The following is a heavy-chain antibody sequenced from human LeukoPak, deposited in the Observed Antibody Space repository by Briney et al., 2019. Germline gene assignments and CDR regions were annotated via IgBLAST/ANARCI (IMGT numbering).Heavy chain of an antibody. CDR3: ARGVRPYYYYYMDV. CDR2: IYYSGST. D-gene: IGHD3-16*01. V-gene: IGHV4-59*01. J-gene: IGHJ6*03. Sequence: SETLSLTCTVSGGSISSYYWSWVRQPPGEGLEWIGYIYYSGSTNYNPSLKSRVTISVDTSKNQFSLKLSSVTAADTAVYYCARGVRPYYYYYMDVWGKGTTVTVSS. CDR1: GGSISSYY.